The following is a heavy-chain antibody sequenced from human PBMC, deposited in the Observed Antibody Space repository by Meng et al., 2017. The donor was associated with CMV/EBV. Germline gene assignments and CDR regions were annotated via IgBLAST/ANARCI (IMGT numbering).Heavy chain of an antibody. J-gene: IGHJ4*02. D-gene: IGHD6-19*01. CDR1: GFTFDDYT. Sequence: GGSLRLSCAASGFTFDDYTMHWVRQAPGKGLEWVSLISWDGGSTYYADSVKGRFTISRDNSKNSLYLQMNSLRTEETALYYCAKDIGYSSGWSLDYWGQGTLVTVSS. CDR3: AKDIGYSSGWSLDY. CDR2: ISWDGGST. V-gene: IGHV3-43*01.